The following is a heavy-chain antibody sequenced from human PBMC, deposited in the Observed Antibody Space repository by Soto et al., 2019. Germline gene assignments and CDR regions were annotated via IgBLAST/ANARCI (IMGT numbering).Heavy chain of an antibody. Sequence: LSLTCAVSGGSISSGGYSWSWIRQPPGKGLEWIGYIYHSGSTYYNPSLKSRVTISVDKSKNQFSLKLSSVTAADTAVYYCARSPDSSGYYPRRYYYGMDVWGQGTTVTVSS. J-gene: IGHJ6*02. CDR1: GGSISSGGYS. CDR2: IYHSGST. CDR3: ARSPDSSGYYPRRYYYGMDV. D-gene: IGHD3-22*01. V-gene: IGHV4-30-2*01.